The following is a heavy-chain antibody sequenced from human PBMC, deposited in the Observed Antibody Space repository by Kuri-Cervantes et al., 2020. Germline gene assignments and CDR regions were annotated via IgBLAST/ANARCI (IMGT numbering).Heavy chain of an antibody. CDR3: ARHQYYNFWSGYYPTYNWFDP. J-gene: IGHJ5*02. Sequence: SQTLSLTCAVSAYSISSGYYWGWIRQPPGKGLEWIGSIHHSGSTYYNPSLKSRVTVSVDTSKNQFSLNLSSVTAADTAVYYCARHQYYNFWSGYYPTYNWFDPWGQGTLVTVSS. V-gene: IGHV4-38-2*01. CDR1: AYSISSGYY. CDR2: IHHSGST. D-gene: IGHD3-3*01.